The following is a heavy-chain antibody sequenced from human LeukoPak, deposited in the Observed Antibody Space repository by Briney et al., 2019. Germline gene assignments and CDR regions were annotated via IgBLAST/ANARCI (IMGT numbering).Heavy chain of an antibody. CDR1: GFTVSSNY. D-gene: IGHD3-10*01. CDR3: ARDRMVRGVIIGGEFDY. Sequence: PGGSLRLSCAASGFTVSSNYMSWVRQAPGKGLEWVSVIYSGGSTYYADSVKGRFTISRDNSKNTLYLQMNSPRAEDTAVYYCARDRMVRGVIIGGEFDYWGQGTLVTVSS. J-gene: IGHJ4*02. V-gene: IGHV3-53*01. CDR2: IYSGGST.